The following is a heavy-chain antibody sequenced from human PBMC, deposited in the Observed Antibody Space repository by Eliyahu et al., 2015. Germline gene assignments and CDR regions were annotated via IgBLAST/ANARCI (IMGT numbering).Heavy chain of an antibody. CDR1: GDXFSSFS. D-gene: IGHD3/OR15-3a*01. J-gene: IGHJ4*02. CDR2: IIPIFDSA. CDR3: ARVDNNFFDY. V-gene: IGHV1-69*01. Sequence: QVLLVQSGAEVKKPGSSVRFSCPASGDXFSSFSXXWVRQVPGHGLEWMGGIIPIFDSATYAQKFQGRLSITADQSTSTAYMDLSSLTSEDTAVYYCARVDNNFFDYWGQGTLVTVSS.